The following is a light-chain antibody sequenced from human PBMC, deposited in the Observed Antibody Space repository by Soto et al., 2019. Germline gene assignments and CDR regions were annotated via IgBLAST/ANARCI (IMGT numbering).Light chain of an antibody. CDR1: QNISIS. V-gene: IGKV1-39*01. J-gene: IGKJ1*01. CDR3: QQTYNTPPGT. CDR2: GVS. Sequence: DIPMTQSPSSMSASVGDTVTITCRASQNISISLNWYQQKPGKAPKVLIFGVSNLQRGVPSRLSGSGSGTDFTITINSLLHEDFASYSCQQTYNTPPGTFGQGTKVEV.